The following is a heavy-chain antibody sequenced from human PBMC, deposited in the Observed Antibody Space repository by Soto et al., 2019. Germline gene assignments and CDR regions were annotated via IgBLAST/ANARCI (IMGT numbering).Heavy chain of an antibody. Sequence: SETLSLTCAVYGGSFSGYYWSWIRQPPGKGLEWIGEINHSGSTNYNPSLKSRVTISVDTSKNQFSLKLSSVTAADTAVYYCARGFPAYDYIWGSYRSYNWFDPRGQGTLVTSPQ. CDR2: INHSGST. CDR1: GGSFSGYY. CDR3: ARGFPAYDYIWGSYRSYNWFDP. V-gene: IGHV4-34*01. J-gene: IGHJ5*02. D-gene: IGHD3-16*02.